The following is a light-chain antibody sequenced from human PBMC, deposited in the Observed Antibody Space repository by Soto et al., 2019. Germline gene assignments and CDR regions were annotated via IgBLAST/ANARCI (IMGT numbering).Light chain of an antibody. V-gene: IGKV1-9*01. Sequence: DIQLTQSPSFLSASVGDRVTITCRASQGIRNYLAWYQQRPGKAPKLLIYAASTLQTGVPSRFIGSGSGTEFTLTISSLQPEDFATYHCQQLTSYPRSTVGQGTRLEI. CDR2: AAS. CDR3: QQLTSYPRST. J-gene: IGKJ5*01. CDR1: QGIRNY.